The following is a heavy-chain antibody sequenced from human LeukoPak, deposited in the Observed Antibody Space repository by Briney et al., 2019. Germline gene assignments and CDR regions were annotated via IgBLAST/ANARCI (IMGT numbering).Heavy chain of an antibody. CDR3: AKVAMIVVGRPYYFDY. Sequence: PGGSLRLSCAASGFTFSNAWMSWVRQAPGKGLEWVSAISGSGGSTYYADSVKGRFTISRDNSKNTLYLQMNSLRAEDTAVYYCAKVAMIVVGRPYYFDYWGQGTLVTVSS. J-gene: IGHJ4*02. CDR1: GFTFSNAW. D-gene: IGHD3-22*01. CDR2: ISGSGGST. V-gene: IGHV3-23*01.